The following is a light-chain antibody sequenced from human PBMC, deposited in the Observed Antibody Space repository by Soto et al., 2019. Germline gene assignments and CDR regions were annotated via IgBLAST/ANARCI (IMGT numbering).Light chain of an antibody. J-gene: IGKJ2*01. CDR1: PSISSC. CDR2: KAS. Sequence: DIQMTQSPSTLSASVGDRVTITCRPSPSISSCLAWYQQKPGKAPKVLINKASSLETGVPSRFSGSGSGTEFTLPISSLQPDDFATYYYQQYNSYSPYTFGQGTKLEIK. V-gene: IGKV1-5*03. CDR3: QQYNSYSPYT.